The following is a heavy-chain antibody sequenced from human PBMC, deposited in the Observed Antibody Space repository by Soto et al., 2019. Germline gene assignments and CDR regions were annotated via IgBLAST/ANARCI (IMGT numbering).Heavy chain of an antibody. CDR2: IYYSGST. CDR3: ARQEEYGDSDY. V-gene: IGHV4-39*01. D-gene: IGHD4-17*01. J-gene: IGHJ4*02. CDR1: GGSISSSSYY. Sequence: PSETLSLTCTVSGGSISSSSYYWGWIRQPPGKGLEWIGSIYYSGSTYYNPSLKSRVAISVDTSKNQFSLKLSSVTAADTAVYYCARQEEYGDSDYWGQGTLVTVSS.